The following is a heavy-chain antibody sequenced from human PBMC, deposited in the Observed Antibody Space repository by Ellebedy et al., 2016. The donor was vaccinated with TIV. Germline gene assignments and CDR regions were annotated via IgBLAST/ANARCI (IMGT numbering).Heavy chain of an antibody. CDR1: GYTFTNYN. CDR2: INPCGGDT. D-gene: IGHD2-2*01. Sequence: AASVKVSCKTSGYTFTNYNMQWARQAPGQGLEWMGIINPCGGDTIYAQKFQGRVTMTRDTSTRTVYMELSSLRSEDTALYYCVRDVIIVPARGFDPWGQGTLVTVSS. J-gene: IGHJ5*02. CDR3: VRDVIIVPARGFDP. V-gene: IGHV1-46*01.